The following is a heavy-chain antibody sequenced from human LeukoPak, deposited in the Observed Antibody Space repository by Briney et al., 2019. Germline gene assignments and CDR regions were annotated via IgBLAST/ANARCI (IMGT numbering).Heavy chain of an antibody. J-gene: IGHJ5*02. D-gene: IGHD3-3*01. Sequence: GGSLRLSCAASGFTFSSYAMHWVRQAPGKGLEYVSAISSNGGSTYYANSVKGRFTISRDNSKNTLYLQMNSLRAEDTAVYYCAKDLHSGYYDFWSGFPWGQGTLVTVSS. CDR2: ISSNGGST. CDR1: GFTFSSYA. V-gene: IGHV3-64*01. CDR3: AKDLHSGYYDFWSGFP.